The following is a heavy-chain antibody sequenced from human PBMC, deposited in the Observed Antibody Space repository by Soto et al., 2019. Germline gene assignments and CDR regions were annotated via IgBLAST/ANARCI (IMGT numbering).Heavy chain of an antibody. CDR2: SRNKANSYTT. Sequence: PGGSLRLSCAASGFTFSDHYMDWVRQAPGKGLEWVGRSRNKANSYTTEYVASVKGRFSISRDDSKNSLYLQMNSLKTEDTAVYYCVRYAWGRNGGHYGMDVWGQGTTVTVSS. V-gene: IGHV3-72*01. D-gene: IGHD2-8*01. CDR1: GFTFSDHY. CDR3: VRYAWGRNGGHYGMDV. J-gene: IGHJ6*02.